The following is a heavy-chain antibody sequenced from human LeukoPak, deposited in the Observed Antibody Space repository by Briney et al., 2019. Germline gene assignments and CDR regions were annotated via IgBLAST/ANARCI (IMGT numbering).Heavy chain of an antibody. J-gene: IGHJ4*02. Sequence: PSETLSLTCAVSGYSISRGYYWSLLRQPPGKGLEWIGTVYHTGSTYYNPSLDSRVTISVDTSKNEFSLNLKSVTAADTAVYYCARAGWIITSGIDYWGRGALVTVSS. CDR2: VYHTGST. CDR1: GYSISRGYY. V-gene: IGHV4-38-2*01. D-gene: IGHD3-10*01. CDR3: ARAGWIITSGIDY.